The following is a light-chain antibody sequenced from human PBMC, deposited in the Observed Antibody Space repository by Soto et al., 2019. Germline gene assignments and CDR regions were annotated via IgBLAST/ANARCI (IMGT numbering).Light chain of an antibody. V-gene: IGKV1-5*03. Sequence: DIPMTQYPSTLSASVGDSVTITCRASQRISPWLAWYQQKPGKAPTLLIYKVSSLEGGVPSRFSGSGSGTDFNITISSLQPDDFATFYCQLYNTYPLTFGRGTTVEIK. J-gene: IGKJ4*01. CDR1: QRISPW. CDR2: KVS. CDR3: QLYNTYPLT.